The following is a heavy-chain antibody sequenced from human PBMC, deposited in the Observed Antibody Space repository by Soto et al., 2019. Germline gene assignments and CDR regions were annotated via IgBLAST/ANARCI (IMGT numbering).Heavy chain of an antibody. J-gene: IGHJ6*04. CDR2: IYSGGST. V-gene: IGHV3-53*01. D-gene: IGHD6-6*01. Sequence: PGGSLRLSCAASGFTVSSNYMSWVRQAPGKGLEWVSVIYSGGSTYYADSVKGRFTISRDNSKNTLYLQMNSLRAEDTAVYYCATEYSSSSGYYYYGMDVWGKGPTVTVSS. CDR3: ATEYSSSSGYYYYGMDV. CDR1: GFTVSSNY.